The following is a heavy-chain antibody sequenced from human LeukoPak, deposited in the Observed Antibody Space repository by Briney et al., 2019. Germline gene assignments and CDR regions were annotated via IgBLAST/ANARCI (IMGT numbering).Heavy chain of an antibody. CDR1: GFTFSSYS. Sequence: GGSLRLSCAASGFTFSSYSMNWVRQAPGKGLEWVSSISSSSSYIYYADSVKGRFTISRDNAKDSLYLQMNSLRAEDTAVYYCARGPRSSGWPTEYWGQGTLVTVSS. V-gene: IGHV3-21*01. D-gene: IGHD6-25*01. CDR2: ISSSSSYI. CDR3: ARGPRSSGWPTEY. J-gene: IGHJ4*02.